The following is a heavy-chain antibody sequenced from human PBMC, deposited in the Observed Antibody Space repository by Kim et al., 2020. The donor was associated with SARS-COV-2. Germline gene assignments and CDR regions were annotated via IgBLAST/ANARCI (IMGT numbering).Heavy chain of an antibody. J-gene: IGHJ4*02. Sequence: SETLSLTCTVSGGSISSYYWSWIRQPPGKGLEWIGYIYYSGSTNYNPSLKSRVTISVDTSKNQFSLKLSSVTAAYTAVYYCARDPHYYDSSGYSAHFDYWGQGTLVTVSS. V-gene: IGHV4-59*01. CDR2: IYYSGST. CDR3: ARDPHYYDSSGYSAHFDY. D-gene: IGHD3-22*01. CDR1: GGSISSYY.